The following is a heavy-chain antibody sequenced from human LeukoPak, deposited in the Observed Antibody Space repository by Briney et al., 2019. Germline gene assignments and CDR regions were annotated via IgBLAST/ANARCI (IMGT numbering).Heavy chain of an antibody. CDR1: GFTFSTYG. V-gene: IGHV3-30*18. CDR2: ISYDGSNK. CDR3: AKDRVGVNPRYFDY. D-gene: IGHD1-26*01. J-gene: IGHJ4*02. Sequence: PGRSLRLSCAASGFTFSTYGMHWVRQAPGKGLEWVAVISYDGSNKYYADSVKGRFTISRDNSKNTLYLQMNSLRAEDTAVYYCAKDRVGVNPRYFDYWGQGTLVTVYS.